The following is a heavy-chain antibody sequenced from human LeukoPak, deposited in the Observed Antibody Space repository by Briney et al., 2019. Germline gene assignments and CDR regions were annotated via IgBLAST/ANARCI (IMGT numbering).Heavy chain of an antibody. CDR1: GFTFSSYA. V-gene: IGHV3-23*01. J-gene: IGHJ4*02. D-gene: IGHD4-23*01. Sequence: GGSLRLSCAASGFTFSSYAMSWVRQAPGKGLEWVAAISGSGDPTYYADSVRGRFTISRDNSENTVYLQMHSLRAEDTAVYYCAKETTTGITPGIDYWGQGTLVTVSS. CDR2: ISGSGDPT. CDR3: AKETTTGITPGIDY.